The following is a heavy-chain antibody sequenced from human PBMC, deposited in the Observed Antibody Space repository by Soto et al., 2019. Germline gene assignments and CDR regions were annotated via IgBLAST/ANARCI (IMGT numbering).Heavy chain of an antibody. CDR1: NVSISRSDYY. CDR2: IYSSGST. CDR3: ARDNSKDYGAPALDI. J-gene: IGHJ3*02. Sequence: SETLSLTCTVSNVSISRSDYYWNWIRQPPGKGLEWIGYIYSSGSTYYNPSLKTRLTISIDASKNQFSLKLTSVTAADTAVYFCARDNSKDYGAPALDIWGQGTMVTVSS. D-gene: IGHD4-17*01. V-gene: IGHV4-30-4*01.